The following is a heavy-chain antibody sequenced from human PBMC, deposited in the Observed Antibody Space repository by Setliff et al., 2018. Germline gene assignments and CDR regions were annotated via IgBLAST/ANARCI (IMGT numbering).Heavy chain of an antibody. D-gene: IGHD6-13*01. CDR3: VRESRSTWYRRDF. CDR1: GGSISGSHYS. J-gene: IGHJ4*02. CDR2: TYYNGTA. V-gene: IGHV4-39*02. Sequence: SETLSLTCSVSGGSISGSHYSWVWMRQPPGKRLEWIGSTYYNGTAYYNPSLQSRVAISVDTSKNCFSLDVNSVTAADTAVYYCVRESRSTWYRRDFWGQGTLVTVSS.